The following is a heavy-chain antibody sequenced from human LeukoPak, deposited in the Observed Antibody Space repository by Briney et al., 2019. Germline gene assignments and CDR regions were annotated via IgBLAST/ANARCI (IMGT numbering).Heavy chain of an antibody. CDR2: IRYDGSNK. CDR1: GFTFSSYG. V-gene: IGHV3-30*02. D-gene: IGHD5-12*01. Sequence: GGSLRLSCAASGFTFSSYGMHWVRQAPGKGLEWVAFIRYDGSNKYYADSVKGRFTISRDNSKNTLYLQMNSLRAEDTAVYYCAKDRGYSGYVHYFDYWGQGTLVTVSS. J-gene: IGHJ4*02. CDR3: AKDRGYSGYVHYFDY.